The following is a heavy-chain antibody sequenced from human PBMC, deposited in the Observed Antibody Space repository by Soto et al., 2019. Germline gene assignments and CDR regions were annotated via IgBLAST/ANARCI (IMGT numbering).Heavy chain of an antibody. Sequence: QVQLVESGGGLVKPGGSLRLSCAASEFTFSDYYMTWILQAPGKGLDWVSTISSRGTTIYYADSVKGRFTISRDNAKNSLYLQMNSPRAEDTAVYYCAREAGTTGTLDYWGQGTLVTVSS. J-gene: IGHJ4*02. CDR2: ISSRGTTI. V-gene: IGHV3-11*01. CDR3: AREAGTTGTLDY. CDR1: EFTFSDYY. D-gene: IGHD1-1*01.